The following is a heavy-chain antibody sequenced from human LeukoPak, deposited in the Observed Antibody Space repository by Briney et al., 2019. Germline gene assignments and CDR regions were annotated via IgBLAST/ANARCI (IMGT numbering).Heavy chain of an antibody. CDR1: GFTFSSYG. CDR2: IKQDGSEK. CDR3: ARGRWFDP. Sequence: PGGSLRLSCAASGFTFSSYGMHWVRQAPGKGLEWVANIKQDGSEKRYVDSVKGRFTISRDNAKNSLYLQMNSLRAEDTAVYYCARGRWFDPWGQGTLVTVSS. J-gene: IGHJ5*02. V-gene: IGHV3-7*04.